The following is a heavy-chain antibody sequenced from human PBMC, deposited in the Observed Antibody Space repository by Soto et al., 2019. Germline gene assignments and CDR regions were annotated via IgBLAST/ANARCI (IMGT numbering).Heavy chain of an antibody. CDR1: GFTFSSYG. J-gene: IGHJ4*02. V-gene: IGHV3-30*03. CDR2: ISYDGSNK. CDR3: APWFGAFDY. D-gene: IGHD3-10*01. Sequence: QVQLVESGGGVVQPGRSLRLSCEASGFTFSSYGMHWVRQAPGKGLEWVAVISYDGSNKYYADSVKGRFTISRDNSKNALYLQMNSLRAEDTAVYYCAPWFGAFDYWGQGTLVTVSS.